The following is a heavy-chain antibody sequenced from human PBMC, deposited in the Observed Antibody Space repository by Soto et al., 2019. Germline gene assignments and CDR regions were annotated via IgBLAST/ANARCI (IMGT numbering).Heavy chain of an antibody. CDR3: ARWWFGEFFDY. CDR2: IYYSGST. V-gene: IGHV4-30-4*01. D-gene: IGHD3-10*01. Sequence: QVQLQESGPGLVKPSQTLSLTCTVSGGSISSGDYYWSWIRQPPGKGLEWIGFIYYSGSTYYNPSLKSRVTISVDMSKNQFSLKLSSLTVADTAAYYCARWWFGEFFDYWGQGTLVTVSS. CDR1: GGSISSGDYY. J-gene: IGHJ4*02.